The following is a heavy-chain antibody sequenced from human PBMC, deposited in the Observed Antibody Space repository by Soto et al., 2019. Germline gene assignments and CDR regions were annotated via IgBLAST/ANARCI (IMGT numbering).Heavy chain of an antibody. CDR3: ARPPRYGYCADVGGFDI. J-gene: IGHJ3*02. V-gene: IGHV4-34*01. Sequence: PSETLSLTCAVYGGSFSGYYWSWIRQPPGKGLEWIGEINHSGSTNYNPSLKSRVTISVDTSKNQFSLKLSSVTAADTAVYYCARPPRYGYCADVGGFDIWGQGTMVTVSS. CDR1: GGSFSGYY. D-gene: IGHD3-22*01. CDR2: INHSGST.